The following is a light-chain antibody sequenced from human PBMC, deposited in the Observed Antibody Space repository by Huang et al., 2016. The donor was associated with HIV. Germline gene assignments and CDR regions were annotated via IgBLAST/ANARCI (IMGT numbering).Light chain of an antibody. CDR1: QSFSSN. CDR2: AAA. CDR3: QQYNNWPRT. J-gene: IGKJ1*01. Sequence: EIVMTQSPATLSVSPGERATLACRASQSFSSNSAWYQQKPGQAPRLLIYAAATRATGTPARFGGSGSGTEFTLTISSLQSEDLAFYYCQQYNNWPRTFGQGTKVEIK. V-gene: IGKV3-15*01.